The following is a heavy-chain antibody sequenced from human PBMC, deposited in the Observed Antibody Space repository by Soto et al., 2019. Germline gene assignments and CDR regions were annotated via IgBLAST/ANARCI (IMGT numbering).Heavy chain of an antibody. D-gene: IGHD1-26*01. V-gene: IGHV4-4*07. CDR3: ARTVGAAYYFDF. CDR1: GDSMTKYY. Sequence: QVQLQESGPRLVKPSETLSLTCTVSGDSMTKYYWSWIRQAAGKGLEWIGRVYTSGSTNYNPSLKSRVTMSIDTSNNHFSLTLKSVTAADTAVYYCARTVGAAYYFDFRGQGALVTVS. J-gene: IGHJ4*02. CDR2: VYTSGST.